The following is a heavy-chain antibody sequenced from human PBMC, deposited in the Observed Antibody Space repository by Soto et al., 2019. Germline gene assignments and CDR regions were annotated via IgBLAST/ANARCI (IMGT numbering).Heavy chain of an antibody. V-gene: IGHV1-69*01. CDR1: GGTFTTYA. J-gene: IGHJ6*02. D-gene: IGHD4-4*01. Sequence: QVQLVQSGAEVKKPGSSVRVSCQASGGTFTTYAFNWVRQAPGQGLAWMGGIIPMYNKPNYAPNFLGRVTISADPSTSTAYMELTTLRSEDTAVYFCARGYSGGYYYAMDVWGQGTTVTVSS. CDR3: ARGYSGGYYYAMDV. CDR2: IIPMYNKP.